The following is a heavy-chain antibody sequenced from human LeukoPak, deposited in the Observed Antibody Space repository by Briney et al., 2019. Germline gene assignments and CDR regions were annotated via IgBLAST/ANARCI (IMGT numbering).Heavy chain of an antibody. CDR3: AKVDRPYYYYGMDV. CDR2: ISSSGTTM. CDR1: GFTFSDYY. V-gene: IGHV3-11*01. J-gene: IGHJ6*04. Sequence: GGSLRLSCAASGFTFSDYYMSWIRQAPGKGLEWVSYISSSGTTMYYADSVKGRFTISRDNSKNTLYLQMNSLRAEDTAVYYCAKVDRPYYYYGMDVWGKGTTVTVSS.